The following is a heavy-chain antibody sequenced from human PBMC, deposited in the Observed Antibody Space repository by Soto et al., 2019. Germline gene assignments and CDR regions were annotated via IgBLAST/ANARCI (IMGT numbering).Heavy chain of an antibody. V-gene: IGHV1-18*01. CDR2: ISAYNGNT. Sequence: ASVKVSCKASGYTFTSYGISWVRQAPGQGLEWMGWISAYNGNTNYAQKLQGRVTMTTDTSTSIVYMELRSLRSDDTAVYYCARVGYDFWSGYYENWFDPWGQGTLVTVSS. CDR3: ARVGYDFWSGYYENWFDP. CDR1: GYTFTSYG. J-gene: IGHJ5*02. D-gene: IGHD3-3*01.